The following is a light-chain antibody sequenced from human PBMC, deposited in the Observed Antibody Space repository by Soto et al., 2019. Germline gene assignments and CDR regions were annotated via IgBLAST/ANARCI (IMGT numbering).Light chain of an antibody. V-gene: IGLV2-14*01. CDR2: DVS. J-gene: IGLJ2*01. CDR1: SSDVGGYNS. Sequence: QSVLTQPASVSGSPGQSITISCTGTSSDVGGYNSVSWYRQHPGKAPKLMIYDVSNRPSGVSNRFSGSKSGNTASLTISGLQAEDEADYYCSSYTSSSTLFYVVFGGGTKLTVL. CDR3: SSYTSSSTLFYVV.